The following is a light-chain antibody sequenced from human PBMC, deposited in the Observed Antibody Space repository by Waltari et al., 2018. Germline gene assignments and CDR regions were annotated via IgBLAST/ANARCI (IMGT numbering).Light chain of an antibody. CDR1: QSVSSDS. Sequence: EIVLTQSPDTLSLSPGERATLSCRASQSVSSDSLAWYQQKHGQAPRLLIYGASSRATGSPDRFSGSGSGTDFILTVSRLEPEDFAVYYCQQYGSSPYTFGQGTKVDIK. CDR3: QQYGSSPYT. CDR2: GAS. V-gene: IGKV3-20*01. J-gene: IGKJ2*01.